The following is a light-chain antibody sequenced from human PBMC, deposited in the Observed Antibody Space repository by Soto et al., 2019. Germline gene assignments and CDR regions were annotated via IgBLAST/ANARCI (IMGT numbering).Light chain of an antibody. CDR3: SSYTSSSTWV. Sequence: QSVLTQPPSASGSPGQSVTISCTGTSGDFRRHNYVSWYQQHPGNAPKLMIYEVSNRPSGVSNRFSGSKSGNTASLTISGLQAEDEADYYCSSYTSSSTWVFXTGTKVTVL. CDR2: EVS. V-gene: IGLV2-14*01. J-gene: IGLJ1*01. CDR1: SGDFRRHNY.